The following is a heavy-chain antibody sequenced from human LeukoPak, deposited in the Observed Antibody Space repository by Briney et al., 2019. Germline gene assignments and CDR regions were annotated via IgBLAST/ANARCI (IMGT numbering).Heavy chain of an antibody. CDR3: ASGDLQYFDWLSV. D-gene: IGHD3-9*01. CDR2: IYPGDSDT. J-gene: IGHJ6*04. Sequence: GESLKISCKGSGYSFTSYWIGWVRQMPGKGLEWMGIIYPGDSDTRYSPSFQGQVTIPADKSISTAYLQWSSLKASDTAMYYCASGDLQYFDWLSVWGKGTTVTVSS. V-gene: IGHV5-51*01. CDR1: GYSFTSYW.